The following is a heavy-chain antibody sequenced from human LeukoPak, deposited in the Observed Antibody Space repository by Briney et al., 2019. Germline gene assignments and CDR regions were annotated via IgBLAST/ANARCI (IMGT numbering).Heavy chain of an antibody. CDR1: GFTFSSYG. CDR3: ATDGVPYEYGSGSQIDY. J-gene: IGHJ4*02. CDR2: IRYDGSNK. V-gene: IGHV3-30*02. D-gene: IGHD3-10*01. Sequence: GGSLRLSCAASGFTFSSYGMHWVRQAPGKGLEWVAFIRYDGSNKYYADSVKGRFTISRDNSKNTLYLQMNNLRAEDTAVYYCATDGVPYEYGSGSQIDYWGQGTLVTVSS.